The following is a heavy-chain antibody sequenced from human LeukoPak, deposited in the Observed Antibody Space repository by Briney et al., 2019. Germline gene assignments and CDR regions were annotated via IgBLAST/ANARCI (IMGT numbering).Heavy chain of an antibody. J-gene: IGHJ4*02. CDR2: INTNTEKS. Sequence: VASVKVSCKASGYSITNYAILWVRQAPGQGIEWMGWINTNTEKSTYAPGFTGRYVFSLDSSVNTAHLQISSLKAEDTALYYCATGGGYRFAYWGQGTLVTVSS. CDR3: ATGGGYRFAY. V-gene: IGHV7-4-1*02. D-gene: IGHD6-25*01. CDR1: GYSITNYA.